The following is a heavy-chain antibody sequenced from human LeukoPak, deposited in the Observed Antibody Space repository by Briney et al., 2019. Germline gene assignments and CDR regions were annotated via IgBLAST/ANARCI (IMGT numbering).Heavy chain of an antibody. CDR1: GGSISSGGYY. CDR3: ARGGTIFGVVDHFDC. Sequence: SQTLSLTCTVSGGSISSGGYYWSWIRQHPGKGLEWIGYIYYSGSTYYNPSLKSRVTISVDTSKNQFSLKLSSVTAADTAVYYCARGGTIFGVVDHFDCWGQGTLVTVSS. V-gene: IGHV4-31*03. CDR2: IYYSGST. D-gene: IGHD3-3*01. J-gene: IGHJ4*02.